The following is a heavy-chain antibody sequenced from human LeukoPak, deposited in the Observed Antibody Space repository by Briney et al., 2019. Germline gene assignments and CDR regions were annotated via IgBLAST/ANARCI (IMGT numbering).Heavy chain of an antibody. D-gene: IGHD4-23*01. CDR2: ISGSGGST. CDR1: GFTVSRNF. J-gene: IGHJ4*02. CDR3: AKGDYGGNSGPLDY. V-gene: IGHV3-23*01. Sequence: GGSLRLSCAVSGFTVSRNFMSWVRQAPGKGLEWVSAISGSGGSTYYADSVKGRFTISRDNSKNTLYLQMNSLRAEDTAVYYCAKGDYGGNSGPLDYWGQGTLVTVSS.